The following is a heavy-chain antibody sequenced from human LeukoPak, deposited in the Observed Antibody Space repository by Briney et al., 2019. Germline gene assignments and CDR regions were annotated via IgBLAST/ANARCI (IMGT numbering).Heavy chain of an antibody. D-gene: IGHD2-15*01. J-gene: IGHJ6*03. V-gene: IGHV3-23*01. CDR3: AKNGDRGAYCSGGTCYPYYYYYMDV. CDR1: GLTFSSYG. CDR2: ISTTGGTT. Sequence: GGSQRLSCAACGLTFSSYGMSWVRQAPGRGLEWVSAISTTGGTTYYADSVRGRFTISRDNSRNTLYLQMNSLRAEDTAIYYCAKNGDRGAYCSGGTCYPYYYYYMDVWGKGTTVTISS.